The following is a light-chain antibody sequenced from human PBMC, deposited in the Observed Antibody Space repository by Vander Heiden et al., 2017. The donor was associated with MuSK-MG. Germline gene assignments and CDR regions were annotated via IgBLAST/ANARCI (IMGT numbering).Light chain of an antibody. J-gene: IGKJ2*01. CDR2: DAS. CDR1: QDISNY. Sequence: DIQMTQSPSSLSASVGDRVTITCQASQDISNYLNWYQQKPGKAPKLLIYDASNLETGVPSRFSGSGYGTDFTFTISSLQPEDIATYYCQQYDNLPAYTFGPGTKLEIK. CDR3: QQYDNLPAYT. V-gene: IGKV1-33*01.